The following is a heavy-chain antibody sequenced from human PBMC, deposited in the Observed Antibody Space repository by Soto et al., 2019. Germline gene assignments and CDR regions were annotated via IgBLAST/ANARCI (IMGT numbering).Heavy chain of an antibody. D-gene: IGHD3-3*01. CDR1: GFTFSSYW. V-gene: IGHV3-7*01. CDR3: ARGSVEWLLYYYYMDV. CDR2: IKQDGSEK. J-gene: IGHJ6*03. Sequence: GGSLRLSCAASGFTFSSYWMSWVRQAPGKGLEWVANIKQDGSEKYYVDSVKGRFTISRDNAKNSLYLQMNSLRAEDTAVYYCARGSVEWLLYYYYMDVWGKGTTVTVSS.